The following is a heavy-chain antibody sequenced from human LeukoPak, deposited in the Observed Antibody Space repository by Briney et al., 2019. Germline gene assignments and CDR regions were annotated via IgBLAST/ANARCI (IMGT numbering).Heavy chain of an antibody. CDR3: AREDRNSYCSSTSCYTGNWFDP. V-gene: IGHV1-18*01. CDR2: ISAYNGNT. J-gene: IGHJ5*02. Sequence: ASVKVSCKASGYTFTSYGISWVRQAPGQGLEWMGWISAYNGNTNYAQKLQGRVTMTTDTSTSTAYMELRSLRSDDTAVYYCAREDRNSYCSSTSCYTGNWFDPWGQGTLVTVSS. CDR1: GYTFTSYG. D-gene: IGHD2-2*02.